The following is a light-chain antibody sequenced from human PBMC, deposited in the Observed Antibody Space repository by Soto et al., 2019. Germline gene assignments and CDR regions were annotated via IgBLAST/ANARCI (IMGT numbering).Light chain of an antibody. CDR2: YAY. CDR1: QSVDRY. CDR3: QQRAKWPST. V-gene: IGKV3-11*01. Sequence: EVVLTQSPDTLSLSAGETATLSCRASQSVDRYVAWYQQKVGPAPRLLIYYAYTRATVVRARFAGSGSATDFSLTITSLEPEDFAVYYCQQRAKWPSTFGPGTKVEMK. J-gene: IGKJ2*02.